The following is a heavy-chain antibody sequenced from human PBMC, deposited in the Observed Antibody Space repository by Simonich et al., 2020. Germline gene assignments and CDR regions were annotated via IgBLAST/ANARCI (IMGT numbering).Heavy chain of an antibody. D-gene: IGHD7-27*01. V-gene: IGHV4-39*07. CDR3: ARGLTGDY. CDR2: IYHSGGT. J-gene: IGHJ4*02. CDR1: GGSISSSSYY. Sequence: QLQLQESGPGLVKPSETLSLTCTVSGGSISSSSYYWGWIRQPPGKGLEWIGSIYHSGGTYYNPSLKSRVTISVDTSKNQFSLKLSSVTAADTAVYYCARGLTGDYWGQGTLVTVSS.